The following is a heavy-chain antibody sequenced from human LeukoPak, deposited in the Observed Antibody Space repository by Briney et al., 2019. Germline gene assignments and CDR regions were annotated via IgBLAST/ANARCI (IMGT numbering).Heavy chain of an antibody. J-gene: IGHJ6*02. CDR3: ARDHYSNYHYHYYGMDV. D-gene: IGHD4-4*01. V-gene: IGHV1-18*01. CDR1: GYTFTSYG. CDR2: ISADNGNT. Sequence: ASVKVSCKASGYTFTSYGISWVRQAPGQGLEWMGWISADNGNTNYAQKLQGRVTMTTDTSTSTAYMELRSLRSDDTAMYYCARDHYSNYHYHYYGMDVWGQGTTVTVSS.